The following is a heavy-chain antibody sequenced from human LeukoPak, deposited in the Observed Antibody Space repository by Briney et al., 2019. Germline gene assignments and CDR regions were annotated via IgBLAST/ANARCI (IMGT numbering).Heavy chain of an antibody. CDR3: AKDTDYYAGLDA. CDR2: ISWNSGSK. V-gene: IGHV3-9*01. D-gene: IGHD3-9*01. CDR1: GFIFNDFG. J-gene: IGHJ6*02. Sequence: GGSLRLYCTASGFIFNDFGLHWVRQGPGKGLEWVSGISWNSGSKGYADSVKGRFTISRDNAKNALYLEMNSLRTEDTALYYCAKDTDYYAGLDAWGQGTTVTVSS.